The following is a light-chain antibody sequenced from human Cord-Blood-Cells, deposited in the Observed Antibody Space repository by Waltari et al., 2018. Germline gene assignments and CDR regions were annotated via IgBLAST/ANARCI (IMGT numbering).Light chain of an antibody. Sequence: SISCRSSQSLLHSNGYNYLDWYLQKPGQSPQLLIYLGSNRASGVPDRFSGSGSGTDFTLKISRVEAEDVGVYYCMQALQTPVTFGPGTKVDIK. CDR3: MQALQTPVT. CDR1: QSLLHSNGYNY. J-gene: IGKJ3*01. V-gene: IGKV2-28*01. CDR2: LGS.